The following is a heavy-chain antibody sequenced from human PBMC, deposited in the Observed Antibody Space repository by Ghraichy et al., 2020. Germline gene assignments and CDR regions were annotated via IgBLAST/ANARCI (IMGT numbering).Heavy chain of an antibody. CDR1: GFTLSDYY. D-gene: IGHD3-22*01. J-gene: IGHJ6*02. CDR3: IRVGDYYDNSGDSLDGLDV. Sequence: GGSLRLSCAVSGFTLSDYYMDWVRQAPGKGLEWVGRTRNKVKSYTTGYAASVKGRFTISRDGSKNSLYLQMNSLKIEDTAVYHCIRVGDYYDNSGDSLDGLDVWGQGTTVTVSS. V-gene: IGHV3-72*01. CDR2: TRNKVKSYTT.